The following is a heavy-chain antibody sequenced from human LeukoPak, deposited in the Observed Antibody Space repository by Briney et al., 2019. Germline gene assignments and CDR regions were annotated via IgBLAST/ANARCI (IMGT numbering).Heavy chain of an antibody. CDR2: IYYSGST. CDR3: ARGPSRRAVSITTRRANYYFDY. J-gene: IGHJ4*02. CDR1: GGSFSDFY. V-gene: IGHV4-34*01. D-gene: IGHD3-22*01. Sequence: PSETLSLTCAVYGGSFSDFYWGWIRQPPGKGLEWIGSIYYSGSTYYNPSLKSRVTISADTSKNQFSLKLSSVTAADTAVYYCARGPSRRAVSITTRRANYYFDYWGQGTLVTVSS.